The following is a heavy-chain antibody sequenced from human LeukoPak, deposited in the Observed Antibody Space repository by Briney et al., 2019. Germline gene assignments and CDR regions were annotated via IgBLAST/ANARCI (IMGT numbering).Heavy chain of an antibody. CDR3: ARHTYYYDSSGSSYCFDY. V-gene: IGHV4-39*01. Sequence: SETLSLTCTVSGGSISSSDYYWGWIRQRPGKGLEWIGSVSYSGSTYYNPSLKSRVTISVDTSKNQFSLKLSSVTAADTAVYYCARHTYYYDSSGSSYCFDYWGRGTLVTVSS. J-gene: IGHJ4*02. CDR1: GGSISSSDYY. D-gene: IGHD3-22*01. CDR2: VSYSGST.